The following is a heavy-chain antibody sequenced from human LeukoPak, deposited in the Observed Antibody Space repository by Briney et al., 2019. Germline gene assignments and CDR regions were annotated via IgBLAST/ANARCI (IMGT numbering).Heavy chain of an antibody. CDR1: GYTFTSYY. J-gene: IGHJ3*02. CDR2: INPSGGST. V-gene: IGHV1-46*01. Sequence: GASVKVSCKASGYTFTSYYMHWVRQAPGQGLEWMGIINPSGGSTSYAQKFQGRVTITRNTSISTAYMELSSLRSEDTAVYYCARSAHFWSGYYTTDAFDIWGQGTMVTVSS. D-gene: IGHD3-3*02. CDR3: ARSAHFWSGYYTTDAFDI.